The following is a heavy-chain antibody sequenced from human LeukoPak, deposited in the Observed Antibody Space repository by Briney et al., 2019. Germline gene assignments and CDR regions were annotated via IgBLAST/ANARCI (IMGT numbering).Heavy chain of an antibody. J-gene: IGHJ4*02. Sequence: PSETLSLTCSVSGYSISSGYYWGWIRQPPGKGLEWIGSIYYSGSSYYNPSLKSRVTISVDTSKNQVSLKVSSVTAADTAVYYCVRLRGYCSGNIDYWGQGTLVTVSS. CDR1: GYSISSGYY. CDR3: VRLRGYCSGNIDY. V-gene: IGHV4-38-2*02. CDR2: IYYSGSS. D-gene: IGHD5-18*01.